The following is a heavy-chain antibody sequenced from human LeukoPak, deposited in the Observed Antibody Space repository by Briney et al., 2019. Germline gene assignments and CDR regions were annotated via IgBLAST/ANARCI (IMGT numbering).Heavy chain of an antibody. J-gene: IGHJ6*03. CDR3: ARHISGYYNYYYYYMDV. CDR1: GYSISSGYY. CDR2: IYHSGST. V-gene: IGHV4-38-2*01. D-gene: IGHD3-22*01. Sequence: SEALSLTCGVSGYSISSGYYWGWIRQPPGKGLEWIGSIYHSGSTYYNPSLKSRVTISVDTSKNQFSLKLSSVTAADTAGYYCARHISGYYNYYYYYMDVWGKGTTVTVSS.